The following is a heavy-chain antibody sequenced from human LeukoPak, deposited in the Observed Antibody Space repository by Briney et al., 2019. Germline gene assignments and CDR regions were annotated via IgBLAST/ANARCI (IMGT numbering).Heavy chain of an antibody. J-gene: IGHJ6*03. CDR1: GGSISSSSYY. V-gene: IGHV4-39*07. D-gene: IGHD3-10*01. CDR3: ASAQDGYGSGISYMDV. CDR2: IYYSGST. Sequence: SETLSLTCTVSGGSISSSSYYWGWIRQPPGKGLEWIGSIYYSGSTYYNPSLKSRVTMSVDTSKNQFSLKLSSVTAADTAVYYCASAQDGYGSGISYMDVWGKGATVTISS.